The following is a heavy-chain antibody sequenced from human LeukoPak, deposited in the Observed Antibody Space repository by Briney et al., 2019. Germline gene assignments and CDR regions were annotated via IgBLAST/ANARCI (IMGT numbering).Heavy chain of an antibody. CDR1: GGPISGDPHY. Sequence: SETLSLTCTVSGGPISGDPHYWTWIRQPAGKGLEGIGHISASGRTTYNPSLKSRVTISVETSKSQFSLRLTSVTAADTAVYYCARANYYDSTGCYHDYWGQGTLVTVSS. V-gene: IGHV4-61*09. J-gene: IGHJ4*02. CDR3: ARANYYDSTGCYHDY. CDR2: ISASGRT. D-gene: IGHD3-22*01.